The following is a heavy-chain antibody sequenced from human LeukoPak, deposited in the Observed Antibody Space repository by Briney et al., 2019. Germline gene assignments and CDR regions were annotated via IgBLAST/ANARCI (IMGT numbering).Heavy chain of an antibody. V-gene: IGHV4-61*02. Sequence: PSETLSLTCTVSGGSISSGSYYWSWIRQPAGKGLEWIGRIYTSGSTNYNPSLKSRVTISVDTSKNQFSLKLSSVTAADTAVYYCARVWFGEFYYFDNWGQGTLVTVSS. CDR2: IYTSGST. J-gene: IGHJ4*02. D-gene: IGHD3-10*01. CDR1: GGSISSGSYY. CDR3: ARVWFGEFYYFDN.